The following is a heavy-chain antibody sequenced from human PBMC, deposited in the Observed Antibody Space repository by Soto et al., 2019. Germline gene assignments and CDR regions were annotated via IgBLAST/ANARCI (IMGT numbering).Heavy chain of an antibody. Sequence: EVHRLESGGGLVQPGGSLRLSCAASGFTFSSYGMNWVRQAPGKGLEWVSSISDVGGNTYYADSVKGRFTISRDNSKNTLFLQMNSLTAADTALYYCAKRVEYSSSTHYFDYWGQGTLVTVSS. V-gene: IGHV3-23*01. D-gene: IGHD6-6*01. J-gene: IGHJ4*02. CDR3: AKRVEYSSSTHYFDY. CDR2: ISDVGGNT. CDR1: GFTFSSYG.